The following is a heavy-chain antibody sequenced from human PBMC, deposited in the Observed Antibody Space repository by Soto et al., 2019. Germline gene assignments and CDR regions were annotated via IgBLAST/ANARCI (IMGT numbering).Heavy chain of an antibody. V-gene: IGHV4-59*01. CDR2: IYYSGST. D-gene: IGHD2-15*01. Sequence: QVQLQESGPGLVKPSETLSLTCTVSGGSISSYYWSWIRQPPGKGLEWIGYIYYSGSTNYNPSLKSRFTISVDTSKNQYSLKLSSVTAADTAVYYCARRESGGYFDYWGQGTLVTVSS. CDR3: ARRESGGYFDY. J-gene: IGHJ4*02. CDR1: GGSISSYY.